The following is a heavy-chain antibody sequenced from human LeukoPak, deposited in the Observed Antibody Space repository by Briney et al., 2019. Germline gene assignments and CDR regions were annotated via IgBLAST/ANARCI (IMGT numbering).Heavy chain of an antibody. CDR2: IDTGKGNT. Sequence: SVKVSRKTSRYTFAKYALQCVRQAPGQGLEWLGWIDTGKGNTRYSQKLQDRVTLTRDTSATTAYMELSSLRSEDTAVYYCARDESDWGQGTLVTVSS. J-gene: IGHJ4*02. CDR3: ARDESD. CDR1: RYTFAKYA. V-gene: IGHV1-3*04.